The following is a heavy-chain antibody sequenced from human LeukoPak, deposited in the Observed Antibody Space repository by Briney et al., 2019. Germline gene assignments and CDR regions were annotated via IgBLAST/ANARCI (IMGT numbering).Heavy chain of an antibody. Sequence: GESLKISCKGSGYSFTSYWIGWVRQMPGKGLERMGIIYPGDSDTRYSPSFQGQVTISADKSISTAYLQWSSLKASDTAMYYCARQISPNYYDSSGYLDYWGQGTLVTVSS. V-gene: IGHV5-51*01. CDR2: IYPGDSDT. CDR1: GYSFTSYW. CDR3: ARQISPNYYDSSGYLDY. D-gene: IGHD3-22*01. J-gene: IGHJ4*02.